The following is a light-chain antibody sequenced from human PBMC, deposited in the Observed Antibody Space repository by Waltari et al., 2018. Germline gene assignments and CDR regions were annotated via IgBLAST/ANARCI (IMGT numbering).Light chain of an antibody. Sequence: QSALTQPHSVSASPGQSVTIPCSGSITDVGVEDYVSWYQQLPGKAPKLILYDVVKRPSGVPSRFSGSKYGTTASLTISGLQTDDEATYYCCSYAGAYTFVFGGGTKLTVL. CDR3: CSYAGAYTFV. V-gene: IGLV2-11*01. CDR1: ITDVGVEDY. CDR2: DVV. J-gene: IGLJ3*02.